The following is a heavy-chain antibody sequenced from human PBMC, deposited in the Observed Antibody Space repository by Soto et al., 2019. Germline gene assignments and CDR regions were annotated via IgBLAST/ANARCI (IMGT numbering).Heavy chain of an antibody. J-gene: IGHJ3*02. D-gene: IGHD3-16*02. CDR3: ARDRDDYVWGSYRLDAFDI. Sequence: GGSLRLSCAASGFTFSSYWMHWVRQAPGKGLVWVSRINSDGSSTSYADSVKGRFTISRDNAKNTLYLQRNSLRAEDTAVYYCARDRDDYVWGSYRLDAFDIWGQGTMVTVSS. CDR1: GFTFSSYW. CDR2: INSDGSST. V-gene: IGHV3-74*01.